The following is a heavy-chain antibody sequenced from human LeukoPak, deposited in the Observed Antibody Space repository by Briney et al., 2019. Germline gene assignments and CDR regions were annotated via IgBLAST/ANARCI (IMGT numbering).Heavy chain of an antibody. CDR2: ISAYNGNT. CDR1: GYTFTSYG. CDR3: ARSSPWYCSSISCYNGYYFDY. Sequence: ASVKVSCKASGYTFTSYGISWVRQAPGQGLEWMGWISAYNGNTNYAQKLRGRVTMTTDTSTSTAYMELRSLRSDDTAVYYCARSSPWYCSSISCYNGYYFDYWGQGTLVTVSS. V-gene: IGHV1-18*01. D-gene: IGHD2-2*02. J-gene: IGHJ4*02.